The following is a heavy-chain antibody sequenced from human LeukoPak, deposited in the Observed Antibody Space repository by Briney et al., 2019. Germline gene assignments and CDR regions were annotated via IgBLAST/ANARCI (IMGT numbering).Heavy chain of an antibody. CDR1: GFTFSIYW. V-gene: IGHV3-74*01. Sequence: GGSLRLSCAASGFTFSIYWMHWVRQAPGKGLVWVSRINGDGSNTGYADSEKGRFTISRDNAKNTLYLQMNSLRAEDTAVYYCARDYSYGLDNWGQGTLVTVSS. CDR2: INGDGSNT. CDR3: ARDYSYGLDN. J-gene: IGHJ4*02. D-gene: IGHD5-18*01.